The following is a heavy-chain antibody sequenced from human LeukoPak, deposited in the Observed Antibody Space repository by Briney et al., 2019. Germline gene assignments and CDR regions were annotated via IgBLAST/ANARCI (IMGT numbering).Heavy chain of an antibody. V-gene: IGHV3-48*03. Sequence: GGSLRLSCVVSRFPFSIYEMNWVRQAPGKGLEWVSNIHSSGTVKYYSDSVKGRFSISRDNAKSSLYLQMNSLRAEDTAVYYCARDPVEYYYDSSGFDYWGQGTLVTVSS. J-gene: IGHJ4*02. D-gene: IGHD3-22*01. CDR2: IHSSGTVK. CDR3: ARDPVEYYYDSSGFDY. CDR1: RFPFSIYE.